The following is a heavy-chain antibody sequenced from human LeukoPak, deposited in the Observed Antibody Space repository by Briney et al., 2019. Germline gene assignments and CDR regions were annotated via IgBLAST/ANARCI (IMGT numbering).Heavy chain of an antibody. Sequence: GESLKISCAASGFTVSSNYMSWVRQAPGKGLEWVSVIYSGGSTYYADSVKGRFTISRDNSKNTLYLQMNSLRAEDTAVYYCARASGQLGFFDYWGQGTLVTVSS. D-gene: IGHD3-10*01. J-gene: IGHJ4*02. CDR1: GFTVSSNY. CDR2: IYSGGST. V-gene: IGHV3-66*02. CDR3: ARASGQLGFFDY.